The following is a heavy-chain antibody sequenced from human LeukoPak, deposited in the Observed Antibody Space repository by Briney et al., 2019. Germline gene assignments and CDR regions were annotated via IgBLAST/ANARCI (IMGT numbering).Heavy chain of an antibody. Sequence: KPSETLSLTCTVSGGSISSYYWSWTRQPPGKGLEWIGYIYYSGSTNYNPSLKSRVTISVDTSKNQFSLKLSSVTAADTAVYYCAYYDSSGFLDYWGQGTLVTVSS. J-gene: IGHJ4*02. CDR3: AYYDSSGFLDY. D-gene: IGHD3-22*01. V-gene: IGHV4-59*01. CDR2: IYYSGST. CDR1: GGSISSYY.